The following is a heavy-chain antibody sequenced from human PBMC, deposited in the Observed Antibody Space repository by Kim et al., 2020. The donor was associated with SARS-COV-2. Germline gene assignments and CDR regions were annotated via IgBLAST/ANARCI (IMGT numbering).Heavy chain of an antibody. CDR1: GFTVSSNY. J-gene: IGHJ3*02. D-gene: IGHD3-10*01. CDR3: ARGPGSGSYAFDI. V-gene: IGHV3-53*01. CDR2: IYSGGST. Sequence: GGSLRLSCAASGFTVSSNYMSWVRQAPGKGLEWVSVIYSGGSTYYADSVKGRFTISRDNSKNTLYLQMNSLRAEDTAVYYCARGPGSGSYAFDIWGQGTMVTVSS.